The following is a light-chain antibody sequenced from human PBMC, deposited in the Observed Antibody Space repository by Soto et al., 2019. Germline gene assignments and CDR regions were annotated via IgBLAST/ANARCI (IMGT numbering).Light chain of an antibody. CDR3: QQYYSLPT. J-gene: IGKJ1*01. CDR1: QSISTW. Sequence: DIQMTQSPSTLSASIGDRVTVTCRASQSISTWLAWYQQKPGKAPILLIYKASSLQSGVPSRFSGSGSGTAFTIIISSLQADDLASYCCQQYYSLPTFGQGTRVEIK. CDR2: KAS. V-gene: IGKV1-5*03.